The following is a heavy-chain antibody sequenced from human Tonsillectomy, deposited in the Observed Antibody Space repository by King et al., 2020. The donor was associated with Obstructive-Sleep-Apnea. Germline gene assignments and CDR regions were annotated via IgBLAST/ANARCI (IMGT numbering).Heavy chain of an antibody. CDR3: AHRSSGGPSGFDY. CDR1: GFSLSPSGWG. D-gene: IGHD6-19*01. V-gene: IGHV2-5*02. J-gene: IGHJ4*02. CDR2: IYLDVDN. Sequence: ITLKESGPTLVKPTQTLTLTCTFSGFSLSPSGWGVGWIRQAPGKALAWLCLIYLDVDNPYSTSLKNRLPTTKDTSENQVVLTMTNMDPVDTATYYCAHRSSGGPSGFDYWGQGTLVIVSS.